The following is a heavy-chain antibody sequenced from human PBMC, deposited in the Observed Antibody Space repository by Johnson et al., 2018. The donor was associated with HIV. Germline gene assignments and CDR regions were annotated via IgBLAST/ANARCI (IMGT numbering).Heavy chain of an antibody. Sequence: VQLVESGGGLVQPGGSLRLSCAASGFTFSSYWMSWVRQAPGKGLEWVANIKQDGSEKYYVDSVKGRFTISRDNAKNSLYLQMNSLRVEDTAVYSCASSYSESDAFDIWGQGTMVTVSS. J-gene: IGHJ3*02. D-gene: IGHD3-10*01. V-gene: IGHV3-7*01. CDR3: ASSYSESDAFDI. CDR2: IKQDGSEK. CDR1: GFTFSSYW.